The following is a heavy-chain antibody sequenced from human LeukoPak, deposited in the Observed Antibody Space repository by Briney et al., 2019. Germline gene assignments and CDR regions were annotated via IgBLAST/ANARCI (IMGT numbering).Heavy chain of an antibody. CDR2: ITGSGST. CDR1: GLTFTTYA. D-gene: IGHD4-17*01. J-gene: IGHJ5*02. Sequence: GGSLRLSCAVSGLTFTTYAMTWARQAPGKGLQWVSTITGSGSTYYADSVKGRFTISRDNSQNTLYLQMNSLRAEDTAVYYCAKGYGDYMAWFDPWGQGTLVTVSS. CDR3: AKGYGDYMAWFDP. V-gene: IGHV3-23*01.